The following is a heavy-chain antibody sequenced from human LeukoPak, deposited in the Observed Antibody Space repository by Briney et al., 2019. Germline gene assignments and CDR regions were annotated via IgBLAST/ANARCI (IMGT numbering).Heavy chain of an antibody. D-gene: IGHD5-18*01. CDR3: AKEGYNYWYFDL. V-gene: IGHV3-23*01. CDR1: GFTFSSYA. Sequence: PGGSLRLSCAASGFTFSSYAMTWVRQAPGKGLEWVSAIRGGSDNTNYADSVKGRFTISRDNSRNTLYLLMNSLRAEDTAVYYCAKEGYNYWYFDLWGRGTLVTVSS. J-gene: IGHJ2*01. CDR2: IRGGSDNT.